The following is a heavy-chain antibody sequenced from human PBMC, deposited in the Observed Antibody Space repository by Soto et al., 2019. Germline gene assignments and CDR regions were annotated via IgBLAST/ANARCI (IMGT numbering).Heavy chain of an antibody. CDR3: ARDGRYCSSTSCSKYYYYGMDV. Sequence: QVQLQESGPGLVKPSGTLSLTCAVSGGSISSSNWWSWVRQPPGKGLEWIGEIYHSGSTNYNPSPKSRVTISVDKSKNKFSLKLSSVTAADTAVYYCARDGRYCSSTSCSKYYYYGMDVWGQGTTVTVSS. CDR1: GGSISSSNW. CDR2: IYHSGST. J-gene: IGHJ6*02. V-gene: IGHV4-4*02. D-gene: IGHD2-2*01.